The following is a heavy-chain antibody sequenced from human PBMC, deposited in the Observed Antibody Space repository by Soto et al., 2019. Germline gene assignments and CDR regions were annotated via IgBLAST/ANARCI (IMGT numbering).Heavy chain of an antibody. Sequence: ASVKVSCKASGYSFTGNSMHWVRQAPGQGLEWMGWINPNNGGTNYAQRFRGWVTMTRDTSVSTAYMDLYRLKSDDTARYYCAKEIVAAAYVETSPFDVWGQGTQVTVSS. CDR1: GYSFTGNS. D-gene: IGHD2-15*01. CDR2: INPNNGGT. J-gene: IGHJ4*02. CDR3: AKEIVAAAYVETSPFDV. V-gene: IGHV1-2*04.